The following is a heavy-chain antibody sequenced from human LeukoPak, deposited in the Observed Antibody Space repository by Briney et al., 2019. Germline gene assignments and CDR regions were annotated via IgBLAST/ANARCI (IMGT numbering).Heavy chain of an antibody. Sequence: KPSETLSLTCAVYGVSFSGYYWSWIRQPPGKGLEWIGEINHSESTNYNPSLKSRVTISVDTSKNQFSLKLNSVTAADTAVYYCARGLVSQYYYDSSGGFDIWGQGTMVTVSS. V-gene: IGHV4-34*01. J-gene: IGHJ3*02. CDR2: INHSEST. CDR3: ARGLVSQYYYDSSGGFDI. D-gene: IGHD3-22*01. CDR1: GVSFSGYY.